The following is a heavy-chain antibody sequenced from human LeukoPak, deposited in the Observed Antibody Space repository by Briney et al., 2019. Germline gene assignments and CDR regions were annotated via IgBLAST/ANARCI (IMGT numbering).Heavy chain of an antibody. CDR3: ARGNRLLWFGELSHYYGMDV. J-gene: IGHJ6*04. CDR1: GFTFSSYE. V-gene: IGHV3-48*03. CDR2: ISSSGSTI. D-gene: IGHD3-10*01. Sequence: GGSLRLSCAASGFTFSSYEMNWVRQAPGKGLEWVSYISSSGSTIYYADSVKGRFTISRDNAKNSLYLQMNSLRAEDTAVCYCARGNRLLWFGELSHYYGMDVWGKGTTVTVSS.